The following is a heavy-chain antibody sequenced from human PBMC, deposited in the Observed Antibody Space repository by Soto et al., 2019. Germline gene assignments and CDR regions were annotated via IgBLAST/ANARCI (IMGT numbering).Heavy chain of an antibody. CDR3: ARHPTYYYDSSGSPRAWYFDL. CDR1: GGSFSGYY. Sequence: SETLSLTCAVYGGSFSGYYWTWIRQPPGTGLEWIGEINHSGSTYYNPSLKSRVTISVDTSKNQFSLKLSSVTAADTAVYYCARHPTYYYDSSGSPRAWYFDLWGRGTLVTVSS. D-gene: IGHD3-22*01. V-gene: IGHV4-34*01. CDR2: INHSGST. J-gene: IGHJ2*01.